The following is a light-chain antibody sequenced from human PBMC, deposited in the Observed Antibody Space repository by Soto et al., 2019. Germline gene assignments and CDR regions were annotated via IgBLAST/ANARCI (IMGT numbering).Light chain of an antibody. CDR3: QQYNTYRT. CDR2: EAP. Sequence: DMQMTQAPSTLSASVGDRVTITCRASQSINRWLAWYQHKPGKAPALLIYEAPSLESGVPSRFSGSGFVSEFTLTISSLHPDDFATYYCQQYNTYRTFVQGTNVDIK. J-gene: IGKJ1*01. V-gene: IGKV1-5*03. CDR1: QSINRW.